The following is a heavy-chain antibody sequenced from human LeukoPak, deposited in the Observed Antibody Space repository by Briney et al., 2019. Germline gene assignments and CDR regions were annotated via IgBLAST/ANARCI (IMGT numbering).Heavy chain of an antibody. CDR1: GFTFSSYG. CDR3: AEARGAYYYMDV. CDR2: IWYGGSNK. D-gene: IGHD3-10*01. V-gene: IGHV3-30*02. Sequence: AGGSLRLSCAASGFTFSSYGMHWVRQAPGKGLKWVAVIWYGGSNKYYADSVKGRFTISRDNSKNTLYLQMNSLRAEDTAVYYCAEARGAYYYMDVWGKGTTVTVSS. J-gene: IGHJ6*03.